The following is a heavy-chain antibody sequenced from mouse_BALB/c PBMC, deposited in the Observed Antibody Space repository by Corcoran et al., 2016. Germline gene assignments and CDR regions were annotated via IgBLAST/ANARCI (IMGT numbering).Heavy chain of an antibody. CDR3: AREVPGDNPFDY. Sequence: EVQLQQSGPELVKPGASVNMSCKASGYTFTSYVLHWVKQKPGQGLEWIGYIYPYHDDVRYNEKFKGKATLTSDKFSSTAYMGLTSLTSEGAAVYYCAREVPGDNPFDYWGEGTALTVSS. CDR2: IYPYHDDV. D-gene: IGHD1-3*01. J-gene: IGHJ2*01. V-gene: IGHV1S136*01. CDR1: GYTFTSYV.